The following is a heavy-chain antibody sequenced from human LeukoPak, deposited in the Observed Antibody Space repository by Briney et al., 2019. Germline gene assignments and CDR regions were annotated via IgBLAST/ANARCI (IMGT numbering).Heavy chain of an antibody. Sequence: SETLSLTCTVSAGSISSGVYYWSWIRQHPGKGLEWIGYIYYRGSTYYNPSLRNRATISVDTSKNQFSLNLTSVTAADTAVYYCARADSGGNYYMDVWGTGTTVTVSS. D-gene: IGHD1-26*01. V-gene: IGHV4-31*03. CDR2: IYYRGST. CDR1: AGSISSGVYY. J-gene: IGHJ6*03. CDR3: ARADSGGNYYMDV.